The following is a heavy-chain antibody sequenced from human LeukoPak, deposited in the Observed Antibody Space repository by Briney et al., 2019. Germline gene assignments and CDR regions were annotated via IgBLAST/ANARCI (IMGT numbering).Heavy chain of an antibody. V-gene: IGHV4-31*03. CDR3: ARDWDRNWFDP. CDR1: GGSISSGGYY. Sequence: PSETLSLTCTVSGGSISSGGYYWSWIRQHPGKGLEWIGYIYYSGSTYYNPSLKSRVTISVDTSKNQFSLKLSSVTAADTAVYYCARDWDRNWFDPWGQGTLVTVSS. J-gene: IGHJ5*02. D-gene: IGHD1-26*01. CDR2: IYYSGST.